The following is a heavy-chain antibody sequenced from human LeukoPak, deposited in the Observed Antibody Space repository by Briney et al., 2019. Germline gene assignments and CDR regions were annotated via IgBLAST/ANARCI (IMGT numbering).Heavy chain of an antibody. CDR3: ARESVGGDYFDY. D-gene: IGHD2-15*01. CDR2: INAGNGNT. V-gene: IGHV1-3*01. CDR1: GYTFTSYA. Sequence: ASVKVSCKASGYTFTSYAMHWVRRAPGQRLEWMGWINAGNGNTKYSQKFQGRVTITRDTSASTAYMELSSLRSEDTAVYYCARESVGGDYFDYWGQGTLVTVSS. J-gene: IGHJ4*02.